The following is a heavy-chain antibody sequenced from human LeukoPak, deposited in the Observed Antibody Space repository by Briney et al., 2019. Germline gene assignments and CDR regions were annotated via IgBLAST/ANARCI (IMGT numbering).Heavy chain of an antibody. CDR1: GYTFTGYY. CDR2: INPNSGGT. J-gene: IGHJ5*02. CDR3: AFGDILTGYRQSGWFDP. D-gene: IGHD3-9*01. Sequence: ASVKVSCKASGYTFTGYYMHWVRQAPGQGLEWMGLINPNSGGTNYAQKFQGRVTMTRDTSISTAYMELRRLRSDATAVYYCAFGDILTGYRQSGWFDPWGEGTLVTVSS. V-gene: IGHV1-2*02.